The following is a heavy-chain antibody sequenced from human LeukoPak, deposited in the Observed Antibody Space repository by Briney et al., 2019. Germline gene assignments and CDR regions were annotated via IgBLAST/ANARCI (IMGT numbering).Heavy chain of an antibody. CDR3: ARDGYYYGSGAPREFDY. Sequence: SETLSLTCTVSGYSISSGYYWGWTRQPPGKGLEWIGSIYHSGSTYYNPSLKSRVTISVDTSKNQFSLKLSSVTAADTAVYYCARDGYYYGSGAPREFDYWGQGTLVTVSS. V-gene: IGHV4-38-2*02. CDR2: IYHSGST. CDR1: GYSISSGYY. J-gene: IGHJ4*02. D-gene: IGHD3-10*01.